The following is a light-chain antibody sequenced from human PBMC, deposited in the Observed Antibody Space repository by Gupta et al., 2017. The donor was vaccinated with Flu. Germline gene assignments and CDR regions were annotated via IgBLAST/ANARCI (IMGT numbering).Light chain of an antibody. CDR2: GAS. CDR3: QQSGMWPKT. CDR1: QSVTSNY. J-gene: IGKJ1*01. Sequence: ASQSVTSNYLAWYQQRPGQSPRLLIYGASTRATGIPDRFSGSGSGTDFTLNISRLEPEDFAVYYCQQSGMWPKTFGQGTMVEVK. V-gene: IGKV3-20*01.